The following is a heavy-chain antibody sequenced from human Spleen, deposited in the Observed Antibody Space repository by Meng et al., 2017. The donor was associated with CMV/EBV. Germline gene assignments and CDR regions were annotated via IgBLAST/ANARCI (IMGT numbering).Heavy chain of an antibody. Sequence: SCEASGVTLSNYAFSWVCQPPGKGLGWVSVIYVCCGSTFYADSLKGRFTSSRENMENTVYLEMNSLKAEDTTVYYCTRKVGASYYFAYWGQGTLVTVSS. CDR1: GVTLSNYA. CDR2: IYVCCGST. CDR3: TRKVGASYYFAY. V-gene: IGHV3-23*01. J-gene: IGHJ4*02. D-gene: IGHD1-26*01.